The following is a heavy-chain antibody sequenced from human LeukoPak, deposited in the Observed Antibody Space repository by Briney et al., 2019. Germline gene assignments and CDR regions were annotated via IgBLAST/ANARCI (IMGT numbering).Heavy chain of an antibody. V-gene: IGHV3-48*03. Sequence: GGSLRLSCAASGFTFSSYEMNWVRQAPGKGLEWVSYISSSGSTIYYADSVKGRFTISRDNSKNTLYLQMNSLRAEDTAVYYCANTPYYYDSSGYFPNDYWGQGTLVTVSS. CDR2: ISSSGSTI. D-gene: IGHD3-22*01. J-gene: IGHJ4*02. CDR3: ANTPYYYDSSGYFPNDY. CDR1: GFTFSSYE.